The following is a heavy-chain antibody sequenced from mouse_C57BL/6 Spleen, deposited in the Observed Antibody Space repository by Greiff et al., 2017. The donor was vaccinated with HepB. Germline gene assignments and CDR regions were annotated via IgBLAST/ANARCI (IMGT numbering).Heavy chain of an antibody. D-gene: IGHD1-1*01. Sequence: EVKLQESGGGLVKPGGSLKLSCAASGFTFSDYGMHWVRQAPEKGLEWVAYISSGSSTIYYADTVKGRFTISRDNAKNTLFLQMTSLRSEDTAMYYCARSPPLRYAMDYRGQGTSVTVSS. CDR2: ISSGSSTI. CDR1: GFTFSDYG. CDR3: ARSPPLRYAMDY. J-gene: IGHJ4*01. V-gene: IGHV5-17*01.